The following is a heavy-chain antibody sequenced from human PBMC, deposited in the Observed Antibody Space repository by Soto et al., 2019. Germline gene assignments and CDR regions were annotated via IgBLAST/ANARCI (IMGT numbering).Heavy chain of an antibody. D-gene: IGHD6-19*01. Sequence: DVQLVESGGGLVQPGRSLRLSCAASGFTFDDYAMHWVRQAPGKGLEWVSGISWNSGSIGYADSVKGRFTISRDNAKNSLYLQMNSLRAEDTALYYCAKSTVAGTYHWGQGTLVTVSS. J-gene: IGHJ5*02. V-gene: IGHV3-9*01. CDR2: ISWNSGSI. CDR1: GFTFDDYA. CDR3: AKSTVAGTYH.